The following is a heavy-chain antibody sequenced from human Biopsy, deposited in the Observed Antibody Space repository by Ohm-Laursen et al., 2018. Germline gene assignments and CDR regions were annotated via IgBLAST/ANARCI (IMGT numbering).Heavy chain of an antibody. CDR3: ARATVETASFDF. V-gene: IGHV4-31*01. J-gene: IGHJ4*02. D-gene: IGHD5-18*01. Sequence: TLSLTCTVSGGSISTDLNYWSWIRQHPGKGLEWIGYIYHSGTTYYNPSLESQVTISIDTSKNQFSLKVTSVTAAGTAVYYCARATVETASFDFWGQGTLVTVSS. CDR1: GGSISTDLNY. CDR2: IYHSGTT.